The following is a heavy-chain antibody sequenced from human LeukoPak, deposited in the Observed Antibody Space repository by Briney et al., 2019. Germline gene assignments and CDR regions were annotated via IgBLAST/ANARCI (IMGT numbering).Heavy chain of an antibody. J-gene: IGHJ3*02. V-gene: IGHV1-46*01. CDR1: GYTFSTYY. D-gene: IGHD6-19*01. CDR2: INPSGGFT. Sequence: ASVKVSFKASGYTFSTYYMHWVRQAPGQGLEWMGIINPSGGFTSNAQKFQGRVTMTRDMSTSTVYMELSSLRSEDTAVYYCAREIRIAVADIDAFDIWGQGTMVTVSS. CDR3: AREIRIAVADIDAFDI.